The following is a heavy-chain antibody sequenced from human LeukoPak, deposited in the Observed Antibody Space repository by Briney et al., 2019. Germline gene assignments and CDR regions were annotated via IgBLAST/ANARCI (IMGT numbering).Heavy chain of an antibody. CDR3: AREGSGSYPAFDY. V-gene: IGHV3-7*01. D-gene: IGHD1-26*01. Sequence: GGSLRLSCAASGFTFSKYWMNWLRQAPGKGLEWVANIKEDGDEKKYVDSVKGRFTISRDNAKNSLYLQMNSLRAEDTAVYYCAREGSGSYPAFDYWGQGTLVTVSS. J-gene: IGHJ4*02. CDR2: IKEDGDEK. CDR1: GFTFSKYW.